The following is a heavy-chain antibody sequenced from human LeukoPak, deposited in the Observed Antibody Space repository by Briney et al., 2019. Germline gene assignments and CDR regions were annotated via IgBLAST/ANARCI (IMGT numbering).Heavy chain of an antibody. CDR1: GGTFSSYA. J-gene: IGHJ5*02. Sequence: SVKVSCKASGGTFSSYAINWVRQAPGQGLEWMGGIIPIFGTANYAQKFQGRVTITADESTSTAYMELSSLRSEDTAVYYCAALPDLDIVVVPAAIYSGKSDPWGQGTLVTVSS. V-gene: IGHV1-69*13. D-gene: IGHD2-2*01. CDR3: AALPDLDIVVVPAAIYSGKSDP. CDR2: IIPIFGTA.